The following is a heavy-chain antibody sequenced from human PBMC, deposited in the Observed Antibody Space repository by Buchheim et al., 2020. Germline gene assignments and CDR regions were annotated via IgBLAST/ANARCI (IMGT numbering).Heavy chain of an antibody. V-gene: IGHV4-34*01. Sequence: QVQLQQWGVGLLKPSETLSLTCAVYGGSFSGYYWSWIRQPPGKGLEWIGEINHSGSTNYNPSLKSRVTISVDTSKNQFSLKLSSVTAADTAVYYCARTQHYSSSLGYWGQGTL. CDR2: INHSGST. J-gene: IGHJ4*02. CDR1: GGSFSGYY. D-gene: IGHD6-6*01. CDR3: ARTQHYSSSLGY.